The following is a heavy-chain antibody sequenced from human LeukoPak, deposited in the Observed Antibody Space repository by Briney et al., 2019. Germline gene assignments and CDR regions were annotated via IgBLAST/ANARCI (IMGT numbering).Heavy chain of an antibody. CDR1: GGSISSSTYY. V-gene: IGHV4-39*01. CDR2: IYNSGST. D-gene: IGHD6-13*01. CDR3: ASQAYSSNLCWFAP. Sequence: SETLSLTCSVSGGSISSSTYYLGWIRQPPGKGLEWIGNIYNSGSTYYNPSLKSRVTISVDTSKNQFSLKLSSVTAADTAVYYCASQAYSSNLCWFAPWVQGTLVTVSS. J-gene: IGHJ5*02.